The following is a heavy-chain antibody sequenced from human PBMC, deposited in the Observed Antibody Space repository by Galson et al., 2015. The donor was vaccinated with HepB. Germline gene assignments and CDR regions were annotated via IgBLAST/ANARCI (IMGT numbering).Heavy chain of an antibody. CDR3: ARSQRYCSSTSCYYYGMDV. D-gene: IGHD2-2*01. CDR2: INAGNGNT. J-gene: IGHJ6*02. V-gene: IGHV1-3*01. CDR1: GYTFTSYA. Sequence: SGYTFTSYAMHWVRQAPGQRLEWMGWINAGNGNTKYSQKFQGRVTITRDTSASTAYMELSSLRSEDTAVYYCARSQRYCSSTSCYYYGMDVWGQGTTVTVSS.